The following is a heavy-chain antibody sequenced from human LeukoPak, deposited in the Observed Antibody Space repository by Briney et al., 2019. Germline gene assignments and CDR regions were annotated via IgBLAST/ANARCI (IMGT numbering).Heavy chain of an antibody. CDR3: ARDSSSWYHYYYYMDV. CDR2: RSYDGSNK. J-gene: IGHJ6*03. CDR1: GFTFSSYA. Sequence: GGSLRLSCAASGFTFSSYAMHWVRQAPGKGLEWVAVRSYDGSNKYYADSVKGRFTISRDNSKNTLYLQMNSLRAEDTAVYYCARDSSSWYHYYYYMDVWGKGTTVTVSS. D-gene: IGHD6-13*01. V-gene: IGHV3-30-3*01.